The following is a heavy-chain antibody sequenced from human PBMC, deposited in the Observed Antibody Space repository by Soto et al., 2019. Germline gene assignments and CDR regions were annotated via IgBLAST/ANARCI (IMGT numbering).Heavy chain of an antibody. J-gene: IGHJ5*02. D-gene: IGHD2-8*01. CDR1: GYTFTSYA. Sequence: QVQLVQSGAEEKKPGASVKVSCKASGYTFTSYAMHWVRQAPGQRLEWMGWINAGNGNTKYSQKFQGRVTITRDTSASSAYIELSSLRSEETAVYYCAREVGGMVGSDKWFDPWGQGALVTVSS. CDR2: INAGNGNT. V-gene: IGHV1-3*05. CDR3: AREVGGMVGSDKWFDP.